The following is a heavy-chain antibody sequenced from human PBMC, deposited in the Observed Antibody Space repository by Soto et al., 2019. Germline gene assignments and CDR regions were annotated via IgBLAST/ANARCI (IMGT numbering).Heavy chain of an antibody. J-gene: IGHJ4*02. Sequence: GASVKVSCKASGYTFTSYAMHWVRQAPGQRLEWMGWINAGNGNTKYSQKFQGRVTITRDTSASTAYMELSSLRSEDTAVYYCARDHRRSSGLRPPYYFDYWGQGTLVTVSS. CDR2: INAGNGNT. D-gene: IGHD6-19*01. V-gene: IGHV1-3*01. CDR1: GYTFTSYA. CDR3: ARDHRRSSGLRPPYYFDY.